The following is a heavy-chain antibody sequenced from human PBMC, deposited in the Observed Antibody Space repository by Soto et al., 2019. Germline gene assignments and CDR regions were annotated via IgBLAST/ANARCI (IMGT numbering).Heavy chain of an antibody. D-gene: IGHD6-19*01. Sequence: QVQLVESGGGVVQPGRSLRLSCAASGFTFSSYGMHWVRQAPGKGREWVAVISYDGSNKYYADSVKGRFTISRDNSKNTLYPQMNSLRAENTAVHYCAKYRDKSSGWYVSGMDDWGQGTTVTVSS. CDR3: AKYRDKSSGWYVSGMDD. CDR2: ISYDGSNK. V-gene: IGHV3-30*18. J-gene: IGHJ6*02. CDR1: GFTFSSYG.